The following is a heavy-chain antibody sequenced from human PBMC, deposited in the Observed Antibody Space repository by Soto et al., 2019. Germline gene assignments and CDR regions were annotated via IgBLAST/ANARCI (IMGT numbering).Heavy chain of an antibody. Sequence: PGGSLRLSCAASGFTFSDYYMSWIRQAPGKGLEWVSYISSSSRYTNYADSVKGRFTISRDNAKNSLYLQMNSLRAEDTAVYYCARDRFIAVAGIGVYYYGMDVWGQGPTVTVSS. D-gene: IGHD6-19*01. CDR2: ISSSSRYT. J-gene: IGHJ6*02. CDR1: GFTFSDYY. CDR3: ARDRFIAVAGIGVYYYGMDV. V-gene: IGHV3-11*06.